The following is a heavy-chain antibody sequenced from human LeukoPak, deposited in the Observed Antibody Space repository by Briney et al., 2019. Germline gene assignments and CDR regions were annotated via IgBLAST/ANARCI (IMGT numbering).Heavy chain of an antibody. J-gene: IGHJ4*02. CDR3: ARSRNSGTYTDY. D-gene: IGHD1-26*01. V-gene: IGHV3-23*01. CDR2: VSNSGGST. Sequence: GGSLRLSCAASGFTFRSYAMSWVRQAPGKGLEWVSGVSNSGGSTYYADSVKGRFTISRDNAKNTLYLQMNSLRAEDTAVYYCARSRNSGTYTDYWGQGTLVTVSS. CDR1: GFTFRSYA.